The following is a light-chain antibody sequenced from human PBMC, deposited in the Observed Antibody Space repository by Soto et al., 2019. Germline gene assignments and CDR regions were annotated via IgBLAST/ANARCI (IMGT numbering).Light chain of an antibody. Sequence: EVVLAQSPVTLSVSPGDGTALSCRASQSVGNNLAWYQQKPGQAPRLLVYGASTRATGVPDRFSGSGSGTDFTLTISRLEPEDFAVYYCQYYYESSPFGRGTKVDIK. CDR3: QYYYESSP. V-gene: IGKV3-15*01. J-gene: IGKJ4*01. CDR2: GAS. CDR1: QSVGNN.